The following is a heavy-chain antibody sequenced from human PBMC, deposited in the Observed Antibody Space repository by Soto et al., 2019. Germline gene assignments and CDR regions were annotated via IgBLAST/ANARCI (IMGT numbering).Heavy chain of an antibody. CDR3: AGGIAADGPKLDY. CDR2: ISSATTTI. Sequence: EVQLVESGGGLVQPGGSLRLSCAASGFTFSSYSMNWVRQAPGKGLEWVSYISSATTTIYYADSVKGRFTISRDNAKNYQYVRMKSRRADATAVYYCAGGIAADGPKLDYWGQGNLVTVSS. CDR1: GFTFSSYS. V-gene: IGHV3-48*01. J-gene: IGHJ4*02. D-gene: IGHD6-25*01.